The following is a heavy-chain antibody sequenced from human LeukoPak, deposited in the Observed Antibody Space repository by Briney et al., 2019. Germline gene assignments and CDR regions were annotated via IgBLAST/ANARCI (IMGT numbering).Heavy chain of an antibody. CDR1: GYSFNAYA. D-gene: IGHD1-7*01. Sequence: GASVKVSCKTSGYSFNAYALHWVRLAPGQGLEWLGWINSGNGNTKYSQRFQGRLTITRDASANTVYLELSSLRSGDTAVFYCARERSNWYYLDYWGQGSLVTVSS. CDR2: INSGNGNT. J-gene: IGHJ4*02. CDR3: ARERSNWYYLDY. V-gene: IGHV1-3*04.